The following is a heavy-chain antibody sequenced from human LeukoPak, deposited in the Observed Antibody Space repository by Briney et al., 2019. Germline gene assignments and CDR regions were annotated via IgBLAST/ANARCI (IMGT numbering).Heavy chain of an antibody. J-gene: IGHJ4*02. V-gene: IGHV3-30*04. D-gene: IGHD4-17*01. CDR2: ISYDGSNK. CDR3: ARGRPTVTGVDY. Sequence: HPGGSLRLSRAASGFTFSSYAMHWVRQAPGKGLEWVAVISYDGSNKYYADSVKGRFTISRDNSKNTLYLQMNSLRAEDTAVYYCARGRPTVTGVDYWGQGTLVTVSS. CDR1: GFTFSSYA.